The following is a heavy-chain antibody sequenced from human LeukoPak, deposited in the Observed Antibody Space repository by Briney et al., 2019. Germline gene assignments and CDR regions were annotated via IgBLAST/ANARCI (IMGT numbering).Heavy chain of an antibody. CDR2: IYHSGST. V-gene: IGHV4-38-2*02. D-gene: IGHD3-3*01. CDR3: ARNQPRITIFGVVPDAFDI. Sequence: SETLSLTCTVSGYSISSGYYWGWIRQPPGKGLEWIGSIYHSGSTYYNPSLKSRVTISVDTSKNQFSLKLSSVTAADTAVYYCARNQPRITIFGVVPDAFDIWGQGTMVTVSS. CDR1: GYSISSGYY. J-gene: IGHJ3*02.